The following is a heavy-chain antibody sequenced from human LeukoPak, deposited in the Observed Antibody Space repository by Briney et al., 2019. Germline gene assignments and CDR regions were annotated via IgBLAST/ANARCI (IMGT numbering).Heavy chain of an antibody. CDR3: ARGHSSGWYHAFDI. CDR1: GFTFSSYE. V-gene: IGHV3-48*03. Sequence: PGGSLRLSCAASGFTFSSYEMNWVRQAPGKGLEWVSYISSSGSTIYYADSVKGRFTISRDNANNSLYLQMSSLRAEDTAVYYCARGHSSGWYHAFDIWGRGTMVTVSS. CDR2: ISSSGSTI. J-gene: IGHJ3*02. D-gene: IGHD6-19*01.